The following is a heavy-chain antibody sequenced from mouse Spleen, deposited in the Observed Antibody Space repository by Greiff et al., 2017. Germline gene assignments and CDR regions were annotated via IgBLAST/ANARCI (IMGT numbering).Heavy chain of an antibody. CDR3: ARQGFRDY. J-gene: IGHJ2*01. V-gene: IGHV5-9-3*01. Sequence: EVKLMESGGGLVKPGGSLKFSCAASGFTFSSYAMSWVRQTPEKRLEWVATISSGGSYTYYPDSVKGRFTISRDNAKNTLYLQMRSLRSEDTAMYYCARQGFRDYWGQGTTLTVSS. CDR1: GFTFSSYA. CDR2: ISSGGSYT.